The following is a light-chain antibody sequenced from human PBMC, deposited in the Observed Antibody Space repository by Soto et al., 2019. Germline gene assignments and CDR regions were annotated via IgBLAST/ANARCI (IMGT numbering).Light chain of an antibody. J-gene: IGKJ4*01. CDR2: CAS. CDR1: QGVXSN. Sequence: IALTKSAATLSVSPGERATLSCRASQGVXSNLVWYKKKPGQAPRFLTDCASTRATGSPGRLSGSGSGTEFTLTISSLHSEYSAVYYCQQYKNGPRTFGGGTKVDIK. V-gene: IGKV3-15*01. CDR3: QQYKNGPRT.